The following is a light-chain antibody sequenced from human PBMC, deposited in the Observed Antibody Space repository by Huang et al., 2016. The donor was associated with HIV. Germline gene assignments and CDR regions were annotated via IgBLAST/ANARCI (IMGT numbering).Light chain of an antibody. J-gene: IGKJ5*01. CDR1: QNVNTY. V-gene: IGKV1-39*01. Sequence: DIQMTQSPPSLSASVGDSVTIACRASQNVNTYLNWYQQKPGHAPRLLIFAASRLRSGVPSRFSGSGSGTEFTLTISSLQLEDFATYYCQQRFSTTITFGQGTRLDMK. CDR2: AAS. CDR3: QQRFSTTIT.